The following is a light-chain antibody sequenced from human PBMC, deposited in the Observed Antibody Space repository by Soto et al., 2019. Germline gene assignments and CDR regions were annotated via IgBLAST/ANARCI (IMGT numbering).Light chain of an antibody. CDR1: SSDIGGYNY. CDR3: SSYAGSNIFV. CDR2: EVS. Sequence: QSALTQPPSASRSPGQSVTISCTGTSSDIGGYNYVSWYQQHPGKAPKLMIYEVSKRPSGVPDRFSGSKSGNTASLTVSGLQAEDEADYYCSSYAGSNIFVFGTGTKVTV. V-gene: IGLV2-8*02. J-gene: IGLJ1*01.